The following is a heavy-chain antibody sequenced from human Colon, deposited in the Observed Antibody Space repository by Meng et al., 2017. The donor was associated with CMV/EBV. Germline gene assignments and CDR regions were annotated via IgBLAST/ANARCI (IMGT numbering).Heavy chain of an antibody. D-gene: IGHD1-14*01. V-gene: IGHV4-59*01. CDR1: DDSFSSYY. Sequence: SETLSLTCTVSDDSFSSYYWSWIRQSPERGLEWIGYSSSIGTTNYNPSLQSRSTVSVDTSRRQVYLKLTSVTAAAAAVYYCARDGGGRNRYLLFDYWSQGKLVTVSS. J-gene: IGHJ4*02. CDR2: SSSIGTT. CDR3: ARDGGGRNRYLLFDY.